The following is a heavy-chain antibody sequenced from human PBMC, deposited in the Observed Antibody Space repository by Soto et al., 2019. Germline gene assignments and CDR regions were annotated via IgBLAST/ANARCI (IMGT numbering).Heavy chain of an antibody. Sequence: QVQLQESGPGLVKPSETLSLTCTVSGGSISSYYWSWIRQPPGKGLEWIGYIYYSGSTNYNPSLKSRVTISVDTSKNQFSLKLSSVTAADTAVYYCARDSSFGVVYFDYWGQGTLVTVSS. V-gene: IGHV4-59*01. D-gene: IGHD3-3*01. CDR2: IYYSGST. J-gene: IGHJ4*02. CDR3: ARDSSFGVVYFDY. CDR1: GGSISSYY.